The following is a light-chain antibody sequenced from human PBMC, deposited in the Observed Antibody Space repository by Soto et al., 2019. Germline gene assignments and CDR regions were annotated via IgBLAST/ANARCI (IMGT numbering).Light chain of an antibody. CDR1: QSVSSRY. CDR2: GAS. J-gene: IGKJ1*01. CDR3: QQYDNSAWT. V-gene: IGKV3-20*01. Sequence: EILLTHSPGTLPLSPGERATLSFSASQSVSSRYLARYQQKPGRAPRLLIYGASSRAPGIPDRFSGSGSGTDFTLTISRLEPEDFAVYYCQQYDNSAWTFGQGTKV.